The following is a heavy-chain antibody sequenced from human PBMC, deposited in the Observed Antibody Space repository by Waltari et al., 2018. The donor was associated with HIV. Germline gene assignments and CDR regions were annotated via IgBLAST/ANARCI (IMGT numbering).Heavy chain of an antibody. J-gene: IGHJ3*01. V-gene: IGHV3-33*01. CDR2: ICYDGSKK. CDR1: GFRVSDYG. Sequence: VQLEESGGGVVQPGRSRRLSCAASGFRVSDYGMHWVRQAPGKGLQWVAVICYDGSKKEYSDSVKGRFTISKDNSKNTLFLQMNSLRVDDTAVYFCARVPFASSWSADSFDVWGPGTRITVSS. CDR3: ARVPFASSWSADSFDV. D-gene: IGHD6-13*01.